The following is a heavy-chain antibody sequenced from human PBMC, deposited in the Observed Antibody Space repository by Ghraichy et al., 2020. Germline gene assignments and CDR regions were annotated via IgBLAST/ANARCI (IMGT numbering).Heavy chain of an antibody. Sequence: WIGSFYFSGSTYYNPSLKSRVIISVDTSKNQFSLKLRSVTATATAVYYCASYSSSRYEYLDYWGQGTLVTVFS. J-gene: IGHJ4*02. V-gene: IGHV4-39*07. CDR3: ASYSSSRYEYLDY. CDR2: FYFSGST. D-gene: IGHD2-2*01.